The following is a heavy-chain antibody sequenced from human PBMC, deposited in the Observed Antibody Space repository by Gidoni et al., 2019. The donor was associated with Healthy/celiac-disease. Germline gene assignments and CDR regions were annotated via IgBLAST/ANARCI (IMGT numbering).Heavy chain of an antibody. D-gene: IGHD3-22*01. J-gene: IGHJ4*02. CDR3: ACDEATYYYDSRWVRFDY. CDR2: IYYSGST. Sequence: QVQLQESGPGLVKPSQTLSLTCTVSGGSISSGGYYWSWIRQHPGKGLEWIGYIYYSGSTYYNPSLKSRVTISVDTSKNQFSLKLSSVTAADTAVYYCACDEATYYYDSRWVRFDYWGQGTLVTVSS. CDR1: GGSISSGGYY. V-gene: IGHV4-31*03.